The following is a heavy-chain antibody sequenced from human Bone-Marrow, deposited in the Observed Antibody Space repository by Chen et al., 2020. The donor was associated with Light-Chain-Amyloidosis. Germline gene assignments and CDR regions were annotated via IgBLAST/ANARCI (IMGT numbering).Heavy chain of an antibody. J-gene: IGHJ4*02. Sequence: EVQLEQSGPEVKKPGESLKISCKGSGYTFPNYWIGWVRQMPGKGLEWMGVIYPDYSDAGYSPSFEGQVTISADKSITTAYLQWRSLKASDTAMYYCARRRDGYNFDYWGQGTLVTVSS. CDR1: GYTFPNYW. D-gene: IGHD5-12*01. CDR3: ARRRDGYNFDY. CDR2: IYPDYSDA. V-gene: IGHV5-51*01.